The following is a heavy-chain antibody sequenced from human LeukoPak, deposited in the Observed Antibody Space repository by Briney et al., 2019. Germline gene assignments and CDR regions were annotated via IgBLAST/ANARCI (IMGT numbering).Heavy chain of an antibody. D-gene: IGHD6-13*01. V-gene: IGHV1-18*01. CDR3: AREPIAGNWFDP. CDR1: GYTVITYG. J-gene: IGHJ5*02. Sequence: ASVKVSCKASGYTVITYGMSLVRQAPGQGLEWMGWINVYKGNTNYAQKFQGRATMTTDTSTNTAYMELRSLRFDDTAVYYCAREPIAGNWFDPWGQGTLVTVSS. CDR2: INVYKGNT.